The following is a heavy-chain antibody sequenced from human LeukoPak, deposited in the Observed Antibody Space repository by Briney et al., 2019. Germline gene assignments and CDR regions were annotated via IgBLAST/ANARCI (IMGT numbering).Heavy chain of an antibody. CDR1: GFTFSNYD. J-gene: IGHJ4*02. CDR2: IGVAANT. D-gene: IGHD3-22*01. Sequence: PGGSLRLSCAASGFTFSNYDMHWVRQATGKGLEWVSAIGVAANTFYSGSVKGRFTISRDNAKNSLYLQMNSLRAEDTAVYYCATPLDYYDSSGYHQGGDWGQGTLVTVSS. V-gene: IGHV3-13*01. CDR3: ATPLDYYDSSGYHQGGD.